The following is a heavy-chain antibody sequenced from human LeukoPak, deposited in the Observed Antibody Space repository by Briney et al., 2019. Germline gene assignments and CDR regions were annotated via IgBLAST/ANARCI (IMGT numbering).Heavy chain of an antibody. J-gene: IGHJ5*02. CDR3: AKDGPYYYDSSETPHGANWFDP. V-gene: IGHV3-30*02. CDR2: IRYDGSNK. CDR1: GFTFSSYG. D-gene: IGHD3-22*01. Sequence: PGGSLRLSCAASGFTFSSYGMHWVRQAPGKGLEWVAFIRYDGSNKYYADSVKGRFTISRDNSKNTLYLQMNSLRAEDTAVYYCAKDGPYYYDSSETPHGANWFDPWGQGTLVTVSS.